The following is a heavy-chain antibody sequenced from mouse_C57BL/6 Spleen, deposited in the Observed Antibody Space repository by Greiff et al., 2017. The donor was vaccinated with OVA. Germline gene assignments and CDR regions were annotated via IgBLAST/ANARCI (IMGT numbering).Heavy chain of an antibody. J-gene: IGHJ2*01. CDR1: GYTFTSYW. V-gene: IGHV1-52*01. D-gene: IGHD2-4*01. CDR3: AKGGALMDYDGY. CDR2: IDPSDSET. Sequence: VQLQQPGAELVRPGSSVKLSCKASGYTFTSYWMHWVKQRPIQGLEWIGNIDPSDSETHYNQKFKDKATLTVDKSSSTAYMQLSSLTSEDSAVYYCAKGGALMDYDGYRGQGTTLTVSS.